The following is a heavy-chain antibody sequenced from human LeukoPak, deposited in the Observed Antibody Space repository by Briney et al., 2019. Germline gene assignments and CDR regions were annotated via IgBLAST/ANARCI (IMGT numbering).Heavy chain of an antibody. V-gene: IGHV1-69*02. CDR2: IIPILGIA. Sequence: SVKVSCKASGGTFSSYTISWVRQAPGRGLEWMGRIIPILGIANYAQKFQGRVTITADKSTSTAYMELSSLRSEDTAVYYCATNYYGSGSYTYYFDYWGQETLVTVSS. D-gene: IGHD3-10*01. CDR1: GGTFSSYT. J-gene: IGHJ4*02. CDR3: ATNYYGSGSYTYYFDY.